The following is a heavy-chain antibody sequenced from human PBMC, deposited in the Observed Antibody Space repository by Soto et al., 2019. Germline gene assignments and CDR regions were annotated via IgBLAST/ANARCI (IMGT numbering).Heavy chain of an antibody. D-gene: IGHD4-17*01. CDR2: IWYDGSNK. V-gene: IGHV3-33*01. CDR1: GFTFSSYG. Sequence: PGGSLRLSCAASGFTFSSYGMHWVRQAPGKGLEWVAVIWYDGSNKYYADSVKGRFTTSRDNSKNTLYLQMNSLRAEDTAVYYCARGRRNSFPSEPFDYGDYGAGGVYYGMDVWGQGTTVTVSS. J-gene: IGHJ6*02. CDR3: ARGRRNSFPSEPFDYGDYGAGGVYYGMDV.